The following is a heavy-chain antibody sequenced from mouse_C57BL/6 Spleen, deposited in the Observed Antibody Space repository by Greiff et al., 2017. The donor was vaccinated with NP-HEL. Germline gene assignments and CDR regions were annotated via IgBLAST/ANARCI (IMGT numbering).Heavy chain of an antibody. Sequence: EVQLQQSGPGLVKPSQTVFLTCTVTGISITTGNYRWSWIRQFPGNKLEWIGYIYYSGTITYNPSLTSRTTITRDTPKNQFFLEMNSLTAEYTATYYCARHDGYYRYFDVWGTGTTVTVSS. CDR2: IYYSGTI. V-gene: IGHV3-5*01. D-gene: IGHD2-3*01. CDR1: GISITTGNYR. CDR3: ARHDGYYRYFDV. J-gene: IGHJ1*03.